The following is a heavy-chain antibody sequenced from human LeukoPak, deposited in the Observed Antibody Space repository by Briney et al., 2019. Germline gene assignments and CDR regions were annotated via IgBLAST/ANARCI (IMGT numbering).Heavy chain of an antibody. CDR1: GGTFSSYT. Sequence: SVKGSCKASGGTFSSYTISWVRQAPGQGLEWMGRIIPILGIANYAQKFQGRVTITADNSTSTAYMELSSLRSEDTAVYYCARGGYSSSRPFDYWGQGTLVTVSS. CDR3: ARGGYSSSRPFDY. V-gene: IGHV1-69*02. J-gene: IGHJ4*02. D-gene: IGHD6-6*01. CDR2: IIPILGIA.